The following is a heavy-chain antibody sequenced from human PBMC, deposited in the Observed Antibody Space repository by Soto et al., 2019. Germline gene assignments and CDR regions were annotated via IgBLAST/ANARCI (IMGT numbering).Heavy chain of an antibody. CDR2: IVPMFGTS. D-gene: IGHD3-3*01. J-gene: IGHJ4*02. Sequence: QERLVQSGAEVRKPGSSVKVSCKVTGGTSTRYAINWVRQAPGQVLEWMGGIVPMFGTSKYAQKFQGRVTITAETSTNIAYMELRSLRSEDTAVYYCNRGSEYDFWSGYLWGQGTLVSVSS. CDR3: NRGSEYDFWSGYL. V-gene: IGHV1-69*06. CDR1: GGTSTRYA.